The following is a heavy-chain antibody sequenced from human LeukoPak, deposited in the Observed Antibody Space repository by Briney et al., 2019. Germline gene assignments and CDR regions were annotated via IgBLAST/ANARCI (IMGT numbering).Heavy chain of an antibody. V-gene: IGHV3-23*01. CDR2: ISGSGGST. D-gene: IGHD2-15*01. Sequence: GGSLRLSCAASGFTFSSYAMSWVRQAPGKGLEWVSTISGSGGSTYYADSVKGRFTISRDNSKNTLYLQMNSLRAEDTAVYYCAKDLSFGWYYFDYWGQGTLVTVSS. J-gene: IGHJ4*02. CDR3: AKDLSFGWYYFDY. CDR1: GFTFSSYA.